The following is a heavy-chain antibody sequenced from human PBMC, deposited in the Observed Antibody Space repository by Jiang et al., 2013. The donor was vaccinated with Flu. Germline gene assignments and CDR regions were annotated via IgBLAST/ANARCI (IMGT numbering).Heavy chain of an antibody. V-gene: IGHV1-46*01. CDR1: TSYY. Sequence: TSYYMHWVRQAPGQGLEWMGIINPSGGSTSYAQKFQGRVTMTRDTSTSTVYMELSSLRSEDTAVYYCAREYGIAAAGTPDYWGQGTLVTVSS. J-gene: IGHJ4*02. CDR3: AREYGIAAAGTPDY. CDR2: INPSGGST. D-gene: IGHD6-13*01.